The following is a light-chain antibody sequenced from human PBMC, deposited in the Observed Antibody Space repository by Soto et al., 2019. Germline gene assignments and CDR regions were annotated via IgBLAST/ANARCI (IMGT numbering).Light chain of an antibody. V-gene: IGKV3-11*01. Sequence: DSLLTQSPATLSLSPGERAPLSCRASQSFRGLLAWYQQKPGQAPRLLIYDAYNRATGIPPRFSGSGSGTDFTLTISSLEPEDSAVYYCQQRHMWPITFGQGTRLEIK. CDR3: QQRHMWPIT. J-gene: IGKJ5*01. CDR1: QSFRGL. CDR2: DAY.